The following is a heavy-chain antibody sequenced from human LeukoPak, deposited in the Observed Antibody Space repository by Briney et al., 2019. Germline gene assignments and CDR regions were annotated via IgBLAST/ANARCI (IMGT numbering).Heavy chain of an antibody. CDR3: AREANYYGSGSYFEGTFDH. CDR1: GVSISTYY. D-gene: IGHD3-10*01. CDR2: IYSSGTT. V-gene: IGHV4-59*01. Sequence: SETLSLTCTVSGVSISTYYWSWIRQPPGKGPEWIGYIYSSGTTNYSPSLKSRVTISIDTSKNEFSLKLTSVTAADTAVYYCAREANYYGSGSYFEGTFDHWGQGSLVIVSS. J-gene: IGHJ4*02.